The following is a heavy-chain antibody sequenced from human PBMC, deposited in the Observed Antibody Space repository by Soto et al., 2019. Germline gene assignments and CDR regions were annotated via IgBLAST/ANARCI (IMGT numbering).Heavy chain of an antibody. D-gene: IGHD5-18*01. Sequence: ASVKVSCKVSGYTLTELSMHWLRQAPGKGLEWMGGFDPEDGETIYAQKFQGRVTMTEDTSTDTAYMELSSLRSEDTAVYYCATGGYSLSPKYYFDYWGQGTLVTVSS. CDR2: FDPEDGET. J-gene: IGHJ4*02. CDR3: ATGGYSLSPKYYFDY. CDR1: GYTLTELS. V-gene: IGHV1-24*01.